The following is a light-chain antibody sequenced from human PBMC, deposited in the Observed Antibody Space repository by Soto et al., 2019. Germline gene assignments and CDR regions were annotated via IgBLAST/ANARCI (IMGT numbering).Light chain of an antibody. CDR3: QQYGTSPYT. CDR1: ESVSGSY. V-gene: IGKV3-20*01. Sequence: EIVLTQSPGTLSLSPGERATLSCRASESVSGSYIAWFQQKPGQAPRLLIYDASSRATGIPDRCSGSGSGTEITLPNSRLETEDSAVYYCQQYGTSPYTFGQGTKLEIK. CDR2: DAS. J-gene: IGKJ2*01.